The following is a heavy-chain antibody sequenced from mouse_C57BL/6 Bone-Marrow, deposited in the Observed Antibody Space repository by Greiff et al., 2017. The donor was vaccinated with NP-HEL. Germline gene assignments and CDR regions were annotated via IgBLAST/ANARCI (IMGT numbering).Heavy chain of an antibody. V-gene: IGHV1-9*01. D-gene: IGHD6-1*01. CDR3: ARIRGLLRFAY. CDR1: GYTFTGYW. CDR2: ILPGSGST. J-gene: IGHJ3*01. Sequence: QVQLQQSGAELMKPGASVKLSCKATGYTFTGYWIEWVKQRPGHGLEWIGEILPGSGSTNYNEKFKSKATLTVDKSSSTAYMLRSSLTSEDSAVYYFARIRGLLRFAYWGQGTLVTVSA.